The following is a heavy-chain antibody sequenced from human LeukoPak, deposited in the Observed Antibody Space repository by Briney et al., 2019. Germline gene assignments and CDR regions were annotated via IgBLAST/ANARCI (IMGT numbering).Heavy chain of an antibody. CDR1: GFTFSSYA. J-gene: IGHJ4*02. CDR2: INWNGGST. D-gene: IGHD6-13*01. Sequence: PGGSLRLSCAASGFTFSSYAMSWVRQAPGKGLEWVSGINWNGGSTGYADSVKGRFTISRDNAKNSLYLQMNSLRAEDTALYYCARDQGIAAAGDGYFDYWGQGTLVTVSS. CDR3: ARDQGIAAAGDGYFDY. V-gene: IGHV3-20*04.